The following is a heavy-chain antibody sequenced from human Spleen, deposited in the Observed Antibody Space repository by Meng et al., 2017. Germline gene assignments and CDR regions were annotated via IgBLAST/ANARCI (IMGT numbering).Heavy chain of an antibody. CDR3: ARNLVGSSLDY. CDR1: GGSISTRDW. D-gene: IGHD1-14*01. J-gene: IGHJ4*02. V-gene: IGHV4-4*02. CDR2: IYHSGRA. Sequence: LQGSGPGLVKPSGTLSPPCAVSGGSISTRDWWTWVRQPPGKGLEWIGEIYHSGRANYIPTLKSRVTISVDKSKNQFSLDLRSVIAADTAVYFCARNLVGSSLDYWGQGTLVTVSS.